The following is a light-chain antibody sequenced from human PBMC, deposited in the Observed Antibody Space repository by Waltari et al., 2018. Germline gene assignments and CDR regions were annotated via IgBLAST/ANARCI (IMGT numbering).Light chain of an antibody. CDR1: QYISSR. V-gene: IGKV1D-12*01. Sequence: DIQMTQSPSSVSASVGDRVTITCRASQYISSRLAWFQQKPGTAPKLLIYGASNLQSGVPSRCSGSGSGTDFTLTINSLQPEDFATYYCQQATGFPPFTFGPGTKVDIK. J-gene: IGKJ3*01. CDR2: GAS. CDR3: QQATGFPPFT.